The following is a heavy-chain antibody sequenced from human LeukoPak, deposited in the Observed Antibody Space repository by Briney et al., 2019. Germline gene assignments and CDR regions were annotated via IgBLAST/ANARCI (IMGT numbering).Heavy chain of an antibody. CDR2: MNPNTGNT. D-gene: IGHD6-19*01. J-gene: IGHJ5*02. CDR1: GYTFTGYD. CDR3: ARGKQWLVT. Sequence: GASVKVSCKASGYTFTGYDINWVRQAPGQGLEWMGWMNPNTGNTGYAQKFRGRVTMTRNTSISTASMELSSLTSEDTAVYYCARGKQWLVTWGQGTLVTVSS. V-gene: IGHV1-8*01.